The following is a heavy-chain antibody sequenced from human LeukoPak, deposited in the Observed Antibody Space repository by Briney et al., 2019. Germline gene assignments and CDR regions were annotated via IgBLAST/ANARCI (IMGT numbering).Heavy chain of an antibody. CDR2: ISYDGSNK. Sequence: PGRSLRLSCAASGFTFSSYAMHWVRQAPGKGLEWVAVISYDGSNKYYADSVKGRFTISRDNSKNTLYLQMNSLRAEDTAVYYCAKSPSVVVTANLDYWGQGTLVTVSS. CDR3: AKSPSVVVTANLDY. CDR1: GFTFSSYA. J-gene: IGHJ4*02. D-gene: IGHD2-21*02. V-gene: IGHV3-30*04.